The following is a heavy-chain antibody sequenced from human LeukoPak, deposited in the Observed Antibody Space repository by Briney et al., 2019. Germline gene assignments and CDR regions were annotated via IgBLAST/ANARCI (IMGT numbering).Heavy chain of an antibody. CDR1: GLTFSSYA. D-gene: IGHD4-17*01. CDR2: LRGSDDST. Sequence: GGSLRLSCAASGLTFSSYAISWVRQAPGKGLEWVSALRGSDDSTFYADSVKGRFTISRDSSKNTVFLQMNSLRAEDTAVYYCVKVMRLTKVTAGYFDYWGQGTLVSVSS. J-gene: IGHJ4*02. V-gene: IGHV3-23*01. CDR3: VKVMRLTKVTAGYFDY.